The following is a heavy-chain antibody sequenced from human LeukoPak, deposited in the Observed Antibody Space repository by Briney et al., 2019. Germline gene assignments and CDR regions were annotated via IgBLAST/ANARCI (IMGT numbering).Heavy chain of an antibody. J-gene: IGHJ4*02. Sequence: GGSLRLSCAASGFTFSSYAMGWVRQAPGKGLQWVSVIGDNGGGTYYTDSVRGRFIISRDNSKNTLYLQLNSLRAEDTAVYYCAKELGSGSYYTAFDYWGQGTLVTVSS. CDR1: GFTFSSYA. CDR3: AKELGSGSYYTAFDY. D-gene: IGHD3-10*01. V-gene: IGHV3-23*01. CDR2: IGDNGGGT.